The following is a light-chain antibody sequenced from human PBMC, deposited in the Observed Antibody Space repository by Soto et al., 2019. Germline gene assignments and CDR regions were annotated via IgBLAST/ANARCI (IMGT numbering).Light chain of an antibody. CDR1: SSDVGGYDY. CDR2: DVN. Sequence: QSAPTQPACVSGSPGQSIAISCTGTSSDVGGYDYVSWYQQHPGKAPKLMIYDVNNRPSGVSSRFSGSKSGNTASLTISGLQAEDEADYYCSSYTSNNSWVFGGGTKLTVL. V-gene: IGLV2-14*01. CDR3: SSYTSNNSWV. J-gene: IGLJ3*02.